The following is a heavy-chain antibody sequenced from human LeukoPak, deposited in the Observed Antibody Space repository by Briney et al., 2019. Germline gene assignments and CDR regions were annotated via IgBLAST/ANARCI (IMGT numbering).Heavy chain of an antibody. CDR3: AKGLGSGSFLFDY. J-gene: IGHJ4*02. D-gene: IGHD3-10*02. CDR2: ISGSGGST. CDR1: GFTFSSYA. Sequence: GGSLRLSCAASGFTFSSYAMSWVRQAPGKGPEWVSAISGSGGSTYYADSVKGRFTISRDNSKNTLYLQMNSLRAEDTAVYYCAKGLGSGSFLFDYWGQGTLVTVSS. V-gene: IGHV3-23*01.